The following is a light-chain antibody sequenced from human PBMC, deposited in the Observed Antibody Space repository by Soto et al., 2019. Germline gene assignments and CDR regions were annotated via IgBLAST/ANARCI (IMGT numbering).Light chain of an antibody. J-gene: IGKJ2*03. Sequence: EIVMTQSPATLSPSPGERATLSCRASQSVGNSLAWYQLKPGQVPRLLIFDTYTRATGTPARFSGSGSGAEFTLTISSLQSEDFAIYSCLQYNFWRPYSFGQGTKVDIK. CDR1: QSVGNS. CDR2: DTY. CDR3: LQYNFWRPYS. V-gene: IGKV3-15*01.